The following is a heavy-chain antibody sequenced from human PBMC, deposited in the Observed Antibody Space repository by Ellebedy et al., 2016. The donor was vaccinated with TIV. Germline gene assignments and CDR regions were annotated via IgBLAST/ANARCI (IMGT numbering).Heavy chain of an antibody. J-gene: IGHJ4*02. CDR1: GGSISGYS. Sequence: MPSETLSLTCTVSGGSISGYSWSWIRQSPGKGLEWIGYMSYSGSANYNPSLKSQVTISVDTSKSQFSLRLSSVTAADTAVYYCARGHGGYGYWGQGTLVTVSS. CDR3: ARGHGGYGY. V-gene: IGHV4-59*01. CDR2: MSYSGSA. D-gene: IGHD5-12*01.